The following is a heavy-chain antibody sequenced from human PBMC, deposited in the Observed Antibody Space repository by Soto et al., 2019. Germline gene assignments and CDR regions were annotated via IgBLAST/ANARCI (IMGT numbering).Heavy chain of an antibody. J-gene: IGHJ4*02. Sequence: ASVKVSCKASGYTFTSYGISWVRQAPGQGLEWMGWISAYNGNTNYAQKLQGRVTMTTDTSTSTAYMELRSLRSDDTAVYYCARDDIVATIPGDYFDYWGQGTLVTVSS. CDR3: ARDDIVATIPGDYFDY. CDR2: ISAYNGNT. D-gene: IGHD5-12*01. V-gene: IGHV1-18*01. CDR1: GYTFTSYG.